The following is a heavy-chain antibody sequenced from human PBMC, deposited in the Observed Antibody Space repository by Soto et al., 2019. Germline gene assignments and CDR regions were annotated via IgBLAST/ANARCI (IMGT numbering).Heavy chain of an antibody. CDR2: ISAYNGNT. V-gene: IGHV1-18*01. CDR3: ARDSYDFWSGRKYYYYGMDV. Sequence: QVQLVQSGAEVKKPGASVKVSCKASGYTFTSYGISWVRQAPGQGLEWMGWISAYNGNTNYAQKLQGRVTMTTDTSTSTAYMELRSLRSDVTAVYYCARDSYDFWSGRKYYYYGMDVWGQGTTVTVSS. D-gene: IGHD3-3*01. J-gene: IGHJ6*02. CDR1: GYTFTSYG.